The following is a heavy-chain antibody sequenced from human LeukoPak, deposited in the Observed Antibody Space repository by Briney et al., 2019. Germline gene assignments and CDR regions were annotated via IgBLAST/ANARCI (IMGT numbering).Heavy chain of an antibody. CDR2: IYYSGST. V-gene: IGHV4-31*03. Sequence: SETLSLTCTVSGGSISSGGYYWSWIRQHPGKGLEWTGYIYYSGSTYYNPSLKSRVTISVDTSKNQFSLKLSSVTAADTAVYYCARGGSYCSSTSCLERYFDYWGQGTLVTVSS. J-gene: IGHJ4*02. D-gene: IGHD2-2*01. CDR1: GGSISSGGYY. CDR3: ARGGSYCSSTSCLERYFDY.